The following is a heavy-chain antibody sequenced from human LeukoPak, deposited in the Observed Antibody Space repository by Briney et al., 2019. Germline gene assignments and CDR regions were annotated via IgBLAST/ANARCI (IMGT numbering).Heavy chain of an antibody. CDR1: GGSISNYY. Sequence: SQTLSLTCTVSGGSISNYYWNWIRQPPGKGLEWIGYMHYSGSTNYNPSLESRLTISVDTSKNQFSLKLSSVTAADTAVYYCARDYYGSGSYYYHYYGMDVWGQGTTVTASS. J-gene: IGHJ6*02. V-gene: IGHV4-59*12. CDR3: ARDYYGSGSYYYHYYGMDV. CDR2: MHYSGST. D-gene: IGHD3-10*01.